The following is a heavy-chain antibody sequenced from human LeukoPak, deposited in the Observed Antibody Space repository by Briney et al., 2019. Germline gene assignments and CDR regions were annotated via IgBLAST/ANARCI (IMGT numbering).Heavy chain of an antibody. D-gene: IGHD3-3*01. Sequence: GGSLRLSCAASGFTFSSYAMHWVRQAPGKGLEWVAVISYDGSNKYYADSVKGRFTISRDNSKNTLYLQMNSLRAEDTAVYYCARARTYYDFWSGYYSFYYYYGMDVWGQGTTVTVSS. J-gene: IGHJ6*02. CDR1: GFTFSSYA. CDR2: ISYDGSNK. CDR3: ARARTYYDFWSGYYSFYYYYGMDV. V-gene: IGHV3-30-3*01.